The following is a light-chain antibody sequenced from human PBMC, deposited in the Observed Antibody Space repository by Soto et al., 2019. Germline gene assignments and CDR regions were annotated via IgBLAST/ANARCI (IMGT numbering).Light chain of an antibody. Sequence: QSVLAQPPSASGSPGQSVTISCTGTSSDVGGYNYVSWYQQHPGKAPKLMIYEVSKRPSGVPDRFSGSKSGNTASLTVSGLQAEDEADYYCSSYAGSNNLVVFGGGTQRPS. CDR1: SSDVGGYNY. V-gene: IGLV2-8*01. J-gene: IGLJ2*01. CDR3: SSYAGSNNLVV. CDR2: EVS.